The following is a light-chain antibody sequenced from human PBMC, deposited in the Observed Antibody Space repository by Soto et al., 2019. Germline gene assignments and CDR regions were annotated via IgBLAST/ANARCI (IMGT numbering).Light chain of an antibody. CDR2: EVS. V-gene: IGLV2-14*01. J-gene: IGLJ1*01. CDR3: TSYTSGSTLYV. Sequence: QFVLTQPASVSGSPGQSITISCTGTSSDVGGYNYVSWYQQHPGKAPKLMIYEVSNRPSGVSNRFSGSKSGNTASLTISGLQAEDDADYYCTSYTSGSTLYVFGTGTKVTVL. CDR1: SSDVGGYNY.